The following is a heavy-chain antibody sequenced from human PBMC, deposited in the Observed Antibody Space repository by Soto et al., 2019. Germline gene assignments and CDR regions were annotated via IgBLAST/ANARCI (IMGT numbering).Heavy chain of an antibody. CDR3: ASVSGYDAYFDY. CDR2: ISPYNGYT. CDR1: GDNLTSYG. D-gene: IGHD5-12*01. J-gene: IGHJ4*01. Sequence: ASVKVSCKASGDNLTSYGLSWVRQAPGQGLEWMGWISPYNGYTKYAHKFLGRVTMTTGTSTSTVYMELRSLRFDDTAVYYCASVSGYDAYFDYWGHGTLVTSPQ. V-gene: IGHV1-18*01.